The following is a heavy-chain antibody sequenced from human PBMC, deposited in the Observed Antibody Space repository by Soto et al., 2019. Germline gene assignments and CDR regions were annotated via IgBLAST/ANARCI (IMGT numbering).Heavy chain of an antibody. V-gene: IGHV4-59*01. Sequence: QVQLQESGPGLVKPSETLSLTCTVSGGSISRYYWSWIRQPPGKGLEWIGYMYNTGSTVYNPSFKSRVTISVDTSKNQFSLKLNSVTDADTAVYYCARDLWGYCGTDCYPLDVWGQGTTVTVSS. J-gene: IGHJ6*02. CDR2: MYNTGST. D-gene: IGHD2-21*02. CDR1: GGSISRYY. CDR3: ARDLWGYCGTDCYPLDV.